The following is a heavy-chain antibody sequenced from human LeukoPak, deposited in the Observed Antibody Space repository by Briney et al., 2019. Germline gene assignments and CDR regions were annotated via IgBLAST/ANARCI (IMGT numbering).Heavy chain of an antibody. V-gene: IGHV3-7*01. J-gene: IGHJ4*02. CDR1: GFTFSNYW. D-gene: IGHD6-19*01. CDR2: IKQDGCEK. CDR3: ARVQGSSGPGIFEY. Sequence: GGSLRLSCAASGFTFSNYWMSWVRQAPGKGLEWVAYIKQDGCEKFYVDSVKGRLTISRDNAKNSLYLQMNSLGVEDTAVYYCARVQGSSGPGIFEYWGQGTLVTVSS.